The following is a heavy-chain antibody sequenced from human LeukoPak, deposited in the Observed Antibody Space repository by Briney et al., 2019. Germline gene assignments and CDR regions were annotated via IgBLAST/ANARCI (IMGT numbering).Heavy chain of an antibody. D-gene: IGHD3-10*01. CDR3: ARGYTYYFGSGSYYMPPHYFDY. J-gene: IGHJ4*02. CDR1: GGSISSYY. V-gene: IGHV4-59*01. Sequence: SETLSLTCTVSGGSISSYYWSWIRQPPGKGLEWIGYIYHSGSTNHNPSLKSRVTISVDTSKNQFSLKLSSVTAADTAVYYCARGYTYYFGSGSYYMPPHYFDYWGQGTLVTVSS. CDR2: IYHSGST.